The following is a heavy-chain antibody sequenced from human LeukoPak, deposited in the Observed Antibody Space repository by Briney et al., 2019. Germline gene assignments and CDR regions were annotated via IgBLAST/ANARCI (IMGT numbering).Heavy chain of an antibody. Sequence: ASVKVSCKASGGTFSSYAISWVRQAPGQGLEWMGGIIPIFGTANYAQKFQGRVTITADESTSTAYMELSSLRSEDTAVYYCAMETPWDQPLYSGYWGQGTLVTVSS. CDR2: IIPIFGTA. J-gene: IGHJ4*02. V-gene: IGHV1-69*13. CDR1: GGTFSSYA. D-gene: IGHD2-2*02. CDR3: AMETPWDQPLYSGY.